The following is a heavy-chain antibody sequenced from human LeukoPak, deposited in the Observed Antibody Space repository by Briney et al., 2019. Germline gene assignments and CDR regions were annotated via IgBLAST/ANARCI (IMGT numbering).Heavy chain of an antibody. D-gene: IGHD5-18*01. CDR3: ARASARYSYGALEY. CDR1: GGTFSSYT. V-gene: IGHV1-69*02. CDR2: IIPILGIA. J-gene: IGHJ4*02. Sequence: AASVKVSCKASGGTFSSYTISWVRQAPGQGLEWMGRIIPILGIANYAQKFQGRVTITADESTSTAYMELSSLRSEDTAVYYCARASARYSYGALEYWGQGTLVTVSS.